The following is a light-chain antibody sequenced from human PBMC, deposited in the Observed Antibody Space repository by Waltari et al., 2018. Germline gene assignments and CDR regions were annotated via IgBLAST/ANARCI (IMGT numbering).Light chain of an antibody. CDR1: SSDIGGYTY. CDR2: ETS. CDR3: TSYTSDNLYV. V-gene: IGLV2-14*01. J-gene: IGLJ1*01. Sequence: QSALTQPASVSGSPGQSITISCAGTSSDIGGYTYVSWYQQHPDEAPKLIIYETSKRPSGVSNRFSASKSGDTASLTISGFQAEDESDYYCTSYTSDNLYVFGSGTKVTVL.